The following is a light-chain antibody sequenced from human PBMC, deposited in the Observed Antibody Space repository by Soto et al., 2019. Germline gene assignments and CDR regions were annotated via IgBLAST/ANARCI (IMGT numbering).Light chain of an antibody. CDR2: KAS. CDR1: QSVTTW. CDR3: QQYSTYPIT. Sequence: DFQVTQSPSTLSASVGDRVTITCRASQSVTTWLAWYQQKPGKAPKLLIYKASNLESGLPSRFTGSGSGTEFTLTISSLQSDDFATYYCQQYSTYPITFGQGTRLEI. J-gene: IGKJ5*01. V-gene: IGKV1-5*03.